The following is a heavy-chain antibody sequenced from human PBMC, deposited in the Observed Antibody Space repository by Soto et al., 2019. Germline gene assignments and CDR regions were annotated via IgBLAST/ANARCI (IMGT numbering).Heavy chain of an antibody. V-gene: IGHV3-23*01. CDR3: ADYGYSSSWHYYYYMDV. D-gene: IGHD6-13*01. CDR1: GFTFSSYA. CDR2: ISGSGGST. J-gene: IGHJ6*03. Sequence: HPGGSLRLSCAASGFTFSSYAMSWVRQAPGKGLEWVSAISGSGGSTYYADSVKGRFTISRDNSKNTLYLQMNSLRAEDTAVYYCADYGYSSSWHYYYYMDVWGKGTKVTVSS.